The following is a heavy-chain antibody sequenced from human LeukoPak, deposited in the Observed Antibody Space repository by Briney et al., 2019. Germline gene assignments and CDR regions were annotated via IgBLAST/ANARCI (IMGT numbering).Heavy chain of an antibody. J-gene: IGHJ4*02. CDR1: GVSITSYY. V-gene: IGHV4-59*08. CDR2: IYHNGDT. CDR3: ASGTYYYFDY. Sequence: SETLSLTCTVSGVSITSYYWSWIRQPPGKGLEWIGYIYHNGDTNYSPSLKSRVTISVDTSKNQFSLQLSSVIAADTAVYYCASGTYYYFDYWGQGTLVTVSS. D-gene: IGHD1-26*01.